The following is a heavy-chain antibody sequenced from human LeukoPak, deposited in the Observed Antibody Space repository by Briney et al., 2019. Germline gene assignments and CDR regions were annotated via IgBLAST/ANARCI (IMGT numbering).Heavy chain of an antibody. CDR3: ARHLGYCSSTSCYNYYFDY. D-gene: IGHD2-2*02. J-gene: IGHJ4*02. V-gene: IGHV4-34*01. CDR1: GGSSSGYY. Sequence: PSETLSLTCAVYGGSSSGYYWSWIRQPPGRGLEWIGEINHSGSTNYNPSLKSRVTISVDTSKNQFSLKLSSVTAADTAVYYCARHLGYCSSTSCYNYYFDYWGQGTLVTVPS. CDR2: INHSGST.